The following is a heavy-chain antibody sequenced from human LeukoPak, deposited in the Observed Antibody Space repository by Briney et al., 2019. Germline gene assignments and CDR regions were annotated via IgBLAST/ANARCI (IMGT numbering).Heavy chain of an antibody. CDR1: GFTFSDYY. V-gene: IGHV3-11*01. CDR3: ARDGSSRGIAVAGSRPFDY. CDR2: ISSSGSTI. D-gene: IGHD6-19*01. J-gene: IGHJ4*02. Sequence: GGSLRLSCAASGFTFSDYYMSWIRQAPGKGLEWVSYISSSGSTIYYADSVKGRFTISRDNAKNSLYLQMNSLRAEDTAVYYCARDGSSRGIAVAGSRPFDYWGQGTLVTVSS.